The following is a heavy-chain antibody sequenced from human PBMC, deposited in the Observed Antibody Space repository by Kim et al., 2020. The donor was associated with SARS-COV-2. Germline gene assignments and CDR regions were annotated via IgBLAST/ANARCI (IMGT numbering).Heavy chain of an antibody. J-gene: IGHJ4*02. D-gene: IGHD3-22*01. CDR1: GGTFSSYA. Sequence: SVKVSCKASGGTFSSYAISWVRQAPGQGLEWMGRIIPILGIANYAQKFQGRVTITADKSTSTAYMELSSLRSEDTAVYYCARGDYYDSSGVTRLDYWGQGTLVTVSS. CDR3: ARGDYYDSSGVTRLDY. CDR2: IIPILGIA. V-gene: IGHV1-69*04.